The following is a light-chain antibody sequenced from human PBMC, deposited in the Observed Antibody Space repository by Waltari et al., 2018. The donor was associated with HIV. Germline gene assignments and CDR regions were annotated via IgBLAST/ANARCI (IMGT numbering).Light chain of an antibody. CDR2: EVS. J-gene: IGLJ3*02. CDR3: SSFAGTNNLV. Sequence: QSALTQPPSASGSPGQSVTISCTGTSSDVGGSNYVSWSQQHPGKAPKLMIVEVSKRPSGVPDRFSGSKSGNTASLTVSGLQAEDEADYYCSSFAGTNNLVFGGGTKLTVL. CDR1: SSDVGGSNY. V-gene: IGLV2-8*01.